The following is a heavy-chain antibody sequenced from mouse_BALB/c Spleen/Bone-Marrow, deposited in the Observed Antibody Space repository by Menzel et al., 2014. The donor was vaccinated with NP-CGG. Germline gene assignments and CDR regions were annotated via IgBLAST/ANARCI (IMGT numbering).Heavy chain of an antibody. V-gene: IGHV14-3*02. Sequence: EVQLQQSGAELVKPGASVKLSCTASGFNIKDTYMHWVKERPEQGLEWIGRIDPANGNTKYDPKFQGKATITADTSSNTAYLQLSCLTSEDTAVYYCVYGRDWYFDVWGAGTTVTVSS. J-gene: IGHJ1*01. CDR2: IDPANGNT. CDR3: VYGRDWYFDV. D-gene: IGHD1-1*01. CDR1: GFNIKDTY.